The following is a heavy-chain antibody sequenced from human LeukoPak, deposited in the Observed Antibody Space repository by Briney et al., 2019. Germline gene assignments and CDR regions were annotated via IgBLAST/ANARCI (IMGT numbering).Heavy chain of an antibody. CDR1: GFPFSNYW. V-gene: IGHV3-7*04. Sequence: GGSLRLSCAASGFPFSNYWMSWVRQAPGKGLQWVANIKQDGSEIYYVDSVRGRFTISRDNANNSVYLRMNSLRVDDVALYYCARERGPGFDPWGQGTLVTVSS. CDR3: ARERGPGFDP. J-gene: IGHJ5*02. D-gene: IGHD3-16*01. CDR2: IKQDGSEI.